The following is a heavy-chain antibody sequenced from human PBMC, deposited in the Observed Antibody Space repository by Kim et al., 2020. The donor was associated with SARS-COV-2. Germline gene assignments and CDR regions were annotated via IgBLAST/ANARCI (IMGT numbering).Heavy chain of an antibody. CDR3: ARTTSGSYHAAFDF. CDR1: GGSISSTTYY. Sequence: SETLSLTCTVSGGSISSTTYYWGWIRQPPGKGLEWIGNIYYSGSAYYNPSLESRVTISVDTSKNRFSLRLSSVTAADTALYYCARTTSGSYHAAFDFW. CDR2: IYYSGSA. D-gene: IGHD1-26*01. J-gene: IGHJ3*01. V-gene: IGHV4-39*01.